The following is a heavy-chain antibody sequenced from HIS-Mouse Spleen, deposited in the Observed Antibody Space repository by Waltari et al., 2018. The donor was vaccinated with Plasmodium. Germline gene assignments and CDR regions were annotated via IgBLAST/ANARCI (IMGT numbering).Heavy chain of an antibody. CDR2: INPNSGGT. CDR1: GYTFTGYY. V-gene: IGHV1-2*02. Sequence: QVQLVQSGAEVKKPGASVKVSCKASGYTFTGYYMHWVRQAPGQGLEWMGWINPNSGGTNYAQKFQGRVTMTRDTSISTAYMELSRLRSDDTAVYYCARDPCTNGVCYIFDYWGQGTLVTVSS. J-gene: IGHJ4*02. CDR3: ARDPCTNGVCYIFDY. D-gene: IGHD2-8*01.